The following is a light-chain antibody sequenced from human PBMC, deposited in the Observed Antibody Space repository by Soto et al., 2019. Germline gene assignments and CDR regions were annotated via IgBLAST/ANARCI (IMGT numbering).Light chain of an antibody. CDR1: QSVSSSY. Sequence: EIVLTQSPGTLSLSPGAPAPLSCRASQSVSSSYLAWYQQKPGQAPRLLVYGSYHRATGIADRFSGSGSGTDFTLTISRLEPEDFAVYYCQQYSSSYDTSLYTFGQGTKVDIK. J-gene: IGKJ2*01. V-gene: IGKV3-20*01. CDR3: QQYSSSYDTSLYT. CDR2: GSY.